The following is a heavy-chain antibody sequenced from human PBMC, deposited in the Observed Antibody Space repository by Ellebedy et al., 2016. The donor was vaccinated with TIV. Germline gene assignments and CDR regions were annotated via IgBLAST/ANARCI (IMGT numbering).Heavy chain of an antibody. CDR2: INPSGGST. V-gene: IGHV1-46*01. CDR1: GYTFTSYY. D-gene: IGHD2-2*01. Sequence: ASVKVSXXASGYTFTSYYMHWVRQAPGQGLEWMGIINPSGGSTSYAQKFQGRVTMTRDTSTSTVYMELSSLRSEDTAVYYCAREGYQLLPGYWFNPWGQGTLVTVSS. J-gene: IGHJ5*02. CDR3: AREGYQLLPGYWFNP.